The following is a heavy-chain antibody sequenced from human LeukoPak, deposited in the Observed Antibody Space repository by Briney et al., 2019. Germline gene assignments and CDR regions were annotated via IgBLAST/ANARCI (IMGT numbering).Heavy chain of an antibody. Sequence: GGSLRLSCAASGFSFTNYWMGWVRQAPGKGLEYVGNIKQDGSETYYVDSLRGRFTISRDNAKNSLYLQMNSLRVEDTAVYYCVRDDRSDSGYYYDNYWGQGTLVTVSS. CDR3: VRDDRSDSGYYYDNY. V-gene: IGHV3-7*01. CDR1: GFSFTNYW. CDR2: IKQDGSET. D-gene: IGHD3-16*01. J-gene: IGHJ4*02.